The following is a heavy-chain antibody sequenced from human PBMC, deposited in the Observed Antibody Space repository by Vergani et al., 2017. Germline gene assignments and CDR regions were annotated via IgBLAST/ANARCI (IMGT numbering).Heavy chain of an antibody. CDR2: INHSGST. J-gene: IGHJ6*04. CDR1: GGSFSGYY. V-gene: IGHV4-34*01. D-gene: IGHD2-2*01. CDR3: ARGRGDIVVVPPWMDV. Sequence: QVQLQQWGAGLLKPSETLSLTCAVYGGSFSGYYWSWIRQPPGKGLEWIGEINHSGSTNYNPSLKSRVTISVDTSKNQFSLKLSSVTAAETAVYYCARGRGDIVVVPPWMDVWGKGTTVTVSS.